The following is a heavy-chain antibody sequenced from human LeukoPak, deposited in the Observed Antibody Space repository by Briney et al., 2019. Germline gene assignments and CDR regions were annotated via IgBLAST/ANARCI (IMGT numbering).Heavy chain of an antibody. CDR1: GDSINSNNYY. V-gene: IGHV4-39*07. CDR3: ARGRGRLLWFGELTLKPFDY. D-gene: IGHD3-10*01. CDR2: INHSGST. Sequence: SETLSLTCTVSGDSINSNNYYWGWIRQPPGKGLEWIGEINHSGSTNYNPSLKSRVTISVDTSKNQFSLKLSSVTAADTAVYYCARGRGRLLWFGELTLKPFDYWGQGTLVTVSS. J-gene: IGHJ4*02.